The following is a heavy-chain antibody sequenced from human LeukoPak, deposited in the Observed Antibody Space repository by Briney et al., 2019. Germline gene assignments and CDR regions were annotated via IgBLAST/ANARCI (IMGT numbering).Heavy chain of an antibody. J-gene: IGHJ5*02. CDR1: GYSFTNYW. D-gene: IGHD3-10*01. CDR2: IYPGDSDT. CDR3: ARDNYGTGSYYRTNWFDP. V-gene: IGHV5-51*01. Sequence: GESLKISCKGSGYSFTNYWIGWVRQMPGKGLEWMGIIYPGDSDTRYSPSFQGQVTISADKSISTAYLQWSSLKAPDSAMYYCARDNYGTGSYYRTNWFDPWGQGTLDTVSS.